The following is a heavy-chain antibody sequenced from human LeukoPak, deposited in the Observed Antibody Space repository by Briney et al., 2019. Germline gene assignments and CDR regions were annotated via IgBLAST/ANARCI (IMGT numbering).Heavy chain of an antibody. D-gene: IGHD3-22*01. J-gene: IGHJ3*02. CDR1: GYTFTSYG. CDR3: ARVRDPYYYDSSADAFGI. V-gene: IGHV1-18*01. Sequence: GASVKVSCKASGYTFTSYGISWVRQAPGQGLEWMGWISAYNGNTNYAQKLQGRVTMTTDTSTSTAYMELRSLRSDDTAVYYCARVRDPYYYDSSADAFGIWGQGTMVTVSS. CDR2: ISAYNGNT.